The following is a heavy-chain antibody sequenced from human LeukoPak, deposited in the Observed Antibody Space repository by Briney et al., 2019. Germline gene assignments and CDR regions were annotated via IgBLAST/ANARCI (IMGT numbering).Heavy chain of an antibody. D-gene: IGHD4-17*01. CDR1: GFIFSDYY. Sequence: GGSLRLSCAASGFIFSDYYMSWIRQPPGKGLEWISYISNTGSAIYYADSVKGRLTVSRDNAKNSLYLQMSSLRAEDTAVYYCAKEEGGVYGDYTDGRYMDVWGKGTTVTVSS. V-gene: IGHV3-11*01. CDR2: ISNTGSAI. J-gene: IGHJ6*03. CDR3: AKEEGGVYGDYTDGRYMDV.